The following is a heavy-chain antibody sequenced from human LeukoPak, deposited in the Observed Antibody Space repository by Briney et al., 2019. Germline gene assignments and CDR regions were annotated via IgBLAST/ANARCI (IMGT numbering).Heavy chain of an antibody. J-gene: IGHJ2*01. Sequence: GGSLRLSCAASGFTFSSYTMNWVRQAPGRGLEWVSLITPSSSNIYYADSVKGRFTISRDNGKNSLYLQMNNLRAEDTAVYFCARDQTSSWYFDLWGRGTLVTVSS. CDR1: GFTFSSYT. CDR3: ARDQTSSWYFDL. CDR2: ITPSSSNI. D-gene: IGHD1-7*01. V-gene: IGHV3-21*01.